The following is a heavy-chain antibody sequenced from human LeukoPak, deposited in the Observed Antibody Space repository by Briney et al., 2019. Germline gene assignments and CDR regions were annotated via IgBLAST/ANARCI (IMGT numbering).Heavy chain of an antibody. CDR2: INHSGST. CDR3: ARGHGKSTDAFDI. J-gene: IGHJ3*02. Sequence: SETLSLTCAVYGRSFSGYYWSWIRQPPGKGLEWIGEINHSGSTNYNPSLKSRVTISVDTSKNQFSLKLSSVTAADTAVYYCARGHGKSTDAFDIWGQGTMVTVSS. V-gene: IGHV4-34*01. CDR1: GRSFSGYY.